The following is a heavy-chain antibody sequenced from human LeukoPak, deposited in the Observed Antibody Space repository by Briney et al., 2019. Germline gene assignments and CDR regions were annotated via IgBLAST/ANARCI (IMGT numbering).Heavy chain of an antibody. Sequence: SGTLSLTCAVYGGSFSGYYWSWIRQPPGKGLEWIGEINHSGSTNYNPSLKSRVTISVDTSKSQFSLKLSSVTAADTAVYYCARGLWGYQLPLTPFDYWGQGTLVTVSS. J-gene: IGHJ4*02. D-gene: IGHD2-2*01. CDR2: INHSGST. CDR1: GGSFSGYY. V-gene: IGHV4-34*01. CDR3: ARGLWGYQLPLTPFDY.